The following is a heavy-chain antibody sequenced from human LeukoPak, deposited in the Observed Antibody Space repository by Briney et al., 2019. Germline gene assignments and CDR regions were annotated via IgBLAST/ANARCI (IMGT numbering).Heavy chain of an antibody. CDR3: ARSTYCGGDCPFDY. D-gene: IGHD2-21*02. CDR2: IDWDDDK. J-gene: IGHJ4*02. Sequence: SGPALVKPTQTLTLTCTFSGFSLSTSKMRVSWIRQPPGKALEWLARIDWDDDKFYSTSLKTRLTIYKDTSKNQVVLTMPNMDPVDTATYFCARSTYCGGDCPFDYWGQGTLVTVSS. CDR1: GFSLSTSKMR. V-gene: IGHV2-70*04.